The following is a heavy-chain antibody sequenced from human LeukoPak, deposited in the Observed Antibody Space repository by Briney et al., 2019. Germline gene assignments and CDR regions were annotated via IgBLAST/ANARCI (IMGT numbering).Heavy chain of an antibody. CDR3: ARGNPSWFDY. CDR2: TNAGNGNT. V-gene: IGHV1-3*02. D-gene: IGHD1-14*01. Sequence: GASVKVSCKASGYTFSTYAMHWVRQAPGQRLEWMGWTNAGNGNTKYSQEFQGRVTITRDTSASIAYMELSSLRSEDMAVYYCARGNPSWFDYWGQGTLVTVSS. CDR1: GYTFSTYA. J-gene: IGHJ4*02.